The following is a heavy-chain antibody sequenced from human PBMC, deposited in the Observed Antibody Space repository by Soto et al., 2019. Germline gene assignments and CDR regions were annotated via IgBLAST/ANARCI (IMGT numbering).Heavy chain of an antibody. D-gene: IGHD5-18*01. J-gene: IGHJ4*01. CDR2: ISGSGGST. CDR3: AKDLGGYSNGPTFDY. CDR1: GFTFSSYA. V-gene: IGHV3-23*01. Sequence: GSLRLSCAASGFTFSSYAMSWVRQAPGKGLEWVSAISGSGGSTYYADSVKGRFTISRDNSKNTLYLQMNSLRAEDTAVYYCAKDLGGYSNGPTFDYWGQGTLVTVSS.